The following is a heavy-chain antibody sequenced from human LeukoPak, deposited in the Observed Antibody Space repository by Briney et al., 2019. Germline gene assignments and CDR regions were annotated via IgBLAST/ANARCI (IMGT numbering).Heavy chain of an antibody. CDR3: VRHISANTGYFDS. V-gene: IGHV4-39*01. CDR2: IQYSGSS. Sequence: SETLSLTCTISDVSVSSDTYYWGWIRQSPGKGLEWIGSIQYSGSSYYNPSLKSRAAIFVDTSRDQVTMDLSYVTAADTALYYCVRHISANTGYFDSCGQGTLVTVSS. J-gene: IGHJ4*02. CDR1: DVSVSSDTYY.